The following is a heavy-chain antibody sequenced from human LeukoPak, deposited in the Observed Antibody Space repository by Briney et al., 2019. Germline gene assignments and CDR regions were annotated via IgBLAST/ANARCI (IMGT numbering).Heavy chain of an antibody. CDR2: IYHSGST. J-gene: IGHJ4*02. D-gene: IGHD6-6*01. Sequence: SSETLSLTCTVSGGSITSSSYYWGWIRQPPGKGLEWIGSIYHSGSTYYTPSLTSRVTISVDTSKNQFSLKLSSVTAADTAVYYCARGGLAGIAARGPVGYWGQGTLVTVSS. CDR3: ARGGLAGIAARGPVGY. V-gene: IGHV4-39*07. CDR1: GGSITSSSYY.